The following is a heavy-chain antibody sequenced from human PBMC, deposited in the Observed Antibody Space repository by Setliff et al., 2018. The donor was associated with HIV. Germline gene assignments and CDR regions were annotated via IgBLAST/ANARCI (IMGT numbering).Heavy chain of an antibody. CDR3: AKLREGHVYSQYDS. D-gene: IGHD2-21*01. CDR1: GFTFSGYS. V-gene: IGHV3-30*18. Sequence: GSLRLSCAASGFTFSGYSMHWVRQAPGKGLEWVAFISHDSTYIHYADSVKGRFTISRDNSQNALYLQMDSLRAEDTAVYHCAKLREGHVYSQYDSWGHGTLVTVSS. CDR2: ISHDSTYI. J-gene: IGHJ5*01.